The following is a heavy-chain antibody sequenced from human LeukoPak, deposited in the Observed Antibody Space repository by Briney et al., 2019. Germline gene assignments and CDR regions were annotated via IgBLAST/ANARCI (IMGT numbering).Heavy chain of an antibody. CDR2: INPNSGGT. Sequence: GASVKVSCKASEYTFTGYYMHWVRQAPGQGLEWMGWINPNSGGTKYAQKFQGRVTVTRDTSISTAYMELSRLRSDDTAVYYCARGGGYSYGLPSGYWGQGTLVTVSS. V-gene: IGHV1-2*02. CDR3: ARGGGYSYGLPSGY. J-gene: IGHJ4*02. CDR1: EYTFTGYY. D-gene: IGHD5-18*01.